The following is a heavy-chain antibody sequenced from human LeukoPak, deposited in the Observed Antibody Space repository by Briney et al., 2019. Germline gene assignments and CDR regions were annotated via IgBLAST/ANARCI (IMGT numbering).Heavy chain of an antibody. J-gene: IGHJ3*02. Sequence: PSETLSLTCSVSGGSMNSYYWSWIRQSPGKGLEWIGYIYYSGSTDSNPSLKSRVTISVDTSKNQFTLKLTSVTAADTAMYYCARRNDFDIWGPGTMVTVSS. V-gene: IGHV4-59*08. CDR1: GGSMNSYY. CDR3: ARRNDFDI. CDR2: IYYSGST.